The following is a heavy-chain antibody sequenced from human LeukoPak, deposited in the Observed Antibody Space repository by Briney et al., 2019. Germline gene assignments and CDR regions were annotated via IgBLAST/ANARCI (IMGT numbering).Heavy chain of an antibody. V-gene: IGHV3-23*01. CDR2: ISGSGGST. J-gene: IGHJ6*03. Sequence: GGSLRLSCAASGFTFSSYAMSWVRQAPGKGLEWVSAISGSGGSTYYADSVKGRFTISRDNSKNTLYLQMNSLRAEDTAVYYCAKSFHPHQADYYYYYYYMDVWGKGTTVTVSS. CDR1: GFTFSSYA. D-gene: IGHD3-16*01. CDR3: AKSFHPHQADYYYYYYYMDV.